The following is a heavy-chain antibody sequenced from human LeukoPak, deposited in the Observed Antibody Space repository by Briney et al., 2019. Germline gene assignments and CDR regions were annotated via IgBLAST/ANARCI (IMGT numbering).Heavy chain of an antibody. D-gene: IGHD6-19*01. CDR2: ISYDGSNK. Sequence: GGSLRLSCAASGFTFSSYAMHWVRQAPGKGLEGVAVISYDGSNKYYADSVKGRFTISRDNSKNTLYLQMNGVRAEDTAVYYCARVGYSSGWYFDYWGQGTLVTVSS. V-gene: IGHV3-30-3*01. CDR3: ARVGYSSGWYFDY. J-gene: IGHJ4*02. CDR1: GFTFSSYA.